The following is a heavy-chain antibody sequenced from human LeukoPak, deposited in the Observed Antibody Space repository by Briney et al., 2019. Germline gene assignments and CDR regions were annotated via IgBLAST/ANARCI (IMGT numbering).Heavy chain of an antibody. V-gene: IGHV1-18*01. Sequence: GASVKVSCKASGYTFTSFGITWVRQAPGQGLEWMGWISPYNGNTKYAQSLQGRVTMTRDTSVTTAYMELSRLRSDDTAVYYCARRYFLSGNYYTDYWGQGTLVTVSS. CDR2: ISPYNGNT. CDR3: ARRYFLSGNYYTDY. D-gene: IGHD3-10*01. CDR1: GYTFTSFG. J-gene: IGHJ4*02.